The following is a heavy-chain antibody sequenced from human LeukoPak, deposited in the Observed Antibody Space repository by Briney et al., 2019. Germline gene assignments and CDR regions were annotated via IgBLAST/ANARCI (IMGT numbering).Heavy chain of an antibody. J-gene: IGHJ3*02. Sequence: SETLSLTCAVYGGSFSGYYWSWIRQPPGKGLEWIGEINHSGSTNYNPSLKSRVTISVDTSKNQFSLKLSSVTAADTAVYYCARRPLWGYCSSTSCYSGAFDIWGQGTMVTVSS. D-gene: IGHD2-2*02. CDR1: GGSFSGYY. CDR2: INHSGST. V-gene: IGHV4-34*01. CDR3: ARRPLWGYCSSTSCYSGAFDI.